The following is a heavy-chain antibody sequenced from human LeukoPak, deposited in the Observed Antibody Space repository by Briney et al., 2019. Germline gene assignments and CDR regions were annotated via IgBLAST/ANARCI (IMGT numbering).Heavy chain of an antibody. Sequence: PAGSLRLSCAASGFTFSTYAMSWVRQAPGKGLEWVSTISVSGGTAHYADSVKGRFTISRDNSKNTLYLQMSSLRAEDTAVYYCARSRSGYGIFDFWGQGTLVTVSS. D-gene: IGHD3-22*01. V-gene: IGHV3-23*01. J-gene: IGHJ4*02. CDR1: GFTFSTYA. CDR3: ARSRSGYGIFDF. CDR2: ISVSGGTA.